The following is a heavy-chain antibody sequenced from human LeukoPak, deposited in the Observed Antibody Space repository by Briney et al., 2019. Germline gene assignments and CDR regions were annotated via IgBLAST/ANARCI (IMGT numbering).Heavy chain of an antibody. V-gene: IGHV4-59*01. D-gene: IGHD1-1*01. CDR1: GGSISNYC. CDR3: ARGFSVWTGYYYYYGMDV. Sequence: KPSETLSLTCSVSGGSISNYCWSWIRQPPGMGLEWIGNIYYSGSTDYNPSLKSPVTMSVDTSKNQFSLKMSSVTAADTAVYYCARGFSVWTGYYYYYGMDVWGLGTTVTVSS. CDR2: IYYSGST. J-gene: IGHJ6*02.